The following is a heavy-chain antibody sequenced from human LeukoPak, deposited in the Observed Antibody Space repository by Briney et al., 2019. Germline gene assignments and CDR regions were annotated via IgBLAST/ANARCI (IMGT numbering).Heavy chain of an antibody. Sequence: SVKVSCKASGGTFSSYAISWVRQAPGQGLEWMGGIIPIFGTANYAQKFQGRVTITADESTSTAYMELSSLRSEDTAVYFCARGFVLPGYYLGAPTYFDYWGQGTLVTVPS. CDR3: ARGFVLPGYYLGAPTYFDY. CDR2: IIPIFGTA. D-gene: IGHD3-9*01. J-gene: IGHJ4*02. CDR1: GGTFSSYA. V-gene: IGHV1-69*13.